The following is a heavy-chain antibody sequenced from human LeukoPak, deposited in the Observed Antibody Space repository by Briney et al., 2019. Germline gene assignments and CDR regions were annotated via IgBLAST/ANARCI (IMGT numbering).Heavy chain of an antibody. CDR1: GYSFILYG. Sequence: GASVKVSCKTSGYSFILYGISWVRQAPGQGPEWMGWISTSTGDTKYTQKFQGRVTMTTDTSTSTAYMELRSLRSDDTAVYYCARSIAVAGTGRYYYMDVWGKGTTVTISS. CDR3: ARSIAVAGTGRYYYMDV. D-gene: IGHD6-19*01. CDR2: ISTSTGDT. V-gene: IGHV1-18*01. J-gene: IGHJ6*03.